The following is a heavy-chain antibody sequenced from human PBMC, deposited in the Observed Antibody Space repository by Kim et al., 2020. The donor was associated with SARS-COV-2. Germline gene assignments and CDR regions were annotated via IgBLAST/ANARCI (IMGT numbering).Heavy chain of an antibody. J-gene: IGHJ6*02. CDR3: AKGLGQQPIYYYYGMDV. CDR1: GFTFSSYA. V-gene: IGHV3-23*01. D-gene: IGHD6-13*01. CDR2: ISGSGGST. Sequence: GGSLRLSCAASGFTFSSYAMSWVRQAPGKGLEWVSAISGSGGSTYYADSVKGRFTISRDNSKNTLYLQMNSLRAEDTAVYYCAKGLGQQPIYYYYGMDVWGQGTTVTVSS.